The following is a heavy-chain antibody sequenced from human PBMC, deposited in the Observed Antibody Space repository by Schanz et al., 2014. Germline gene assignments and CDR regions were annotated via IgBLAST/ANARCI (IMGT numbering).Heavy chain of an antibody. V-gene: IGHV1-69*02. D-gene: IGHD5-18*01. J-gene: IGHJ3*02. CDR2: IIPIHGIV. CDR1: GGTFSSYT. Sequence: QVQLVQSEAEVKKPGSSVKVSCKASGGTFSSYTISWVRQAPGQGLEWMGRIIPIHGIVNYAQRFQDRVRITADKSTSTAYMELSSLRSDDTALYYCTRGGYSYALSAFDIWGQGTMVTVSS. CDR3: TRGGYSYALSAFDI.